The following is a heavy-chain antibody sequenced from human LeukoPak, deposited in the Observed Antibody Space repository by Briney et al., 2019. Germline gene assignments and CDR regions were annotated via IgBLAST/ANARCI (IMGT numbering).Heavy chain of an antibody. CDR3: AKEGNDYGANSIDC. J-gene: IGHJ4*02. CDR2: MFFTGDT. V-gene: IGHV4-59*11. D-gene: IGHD4-23*01. Sequence: SETLSLTCTVSGGSISSHYWAWLRQPPGKGLEWIGWMFFTGDTNYNPSLKSRVTISVDHSKNQFSLKLTSVTAADTAVYYCAKEGNDYGANSIDCWGQGTLVTVSS. CDR1: GGSISSHY.